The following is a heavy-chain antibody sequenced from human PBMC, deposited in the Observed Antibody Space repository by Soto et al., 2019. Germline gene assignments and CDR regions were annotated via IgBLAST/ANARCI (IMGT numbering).Heavy chain of an antibody. J-gene: IGHJ4*02. CDR2: INYSGSF. D-gene: IGHD6-25*01. Sequence: VQVQESGPGLVKASDTLSLTCRVSGYFISSSHWWGWIRQPPGKGLEWIGHINYSGSFYHDPSLKSRVTMSLDTSKHQFSLRLSSVTAVDTAVYYCARTATTTLGGPIDYWGRGTLVTVSS. V-gene: IGHV4-28*05. CDR3: ARTATTTLGGPIDY. CDR1: GYFISSSHW.